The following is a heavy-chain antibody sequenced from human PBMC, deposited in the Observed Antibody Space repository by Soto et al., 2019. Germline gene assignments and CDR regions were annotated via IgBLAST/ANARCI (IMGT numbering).Heavy chain of an antibody. V-gene: IGHV1-3*01. CDR3: ARETTVTNGPYYYYAMDV. Sequence: QVQLVQSGAEVKKPGASVKVSCKASGYTFTSYAMLWVRQAPGQRLEWMGWINAGNGNTKYSQKFQGRVTITRDTSASTAYMELSSLRSEDTAVYYCARETTVTNGPYYYYAMDVWRQGTTVTVSS. J-gene: IGHJ6*02. CDR1: GYTFTSYA. D-gene: IGHD4-4*01. CDR2: INAGNGNT.